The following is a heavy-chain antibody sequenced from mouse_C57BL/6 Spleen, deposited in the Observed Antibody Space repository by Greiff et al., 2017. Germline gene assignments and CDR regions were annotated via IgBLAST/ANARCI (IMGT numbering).Heavy chain of an antibody. D-gene: IGHD2-5*01. CDR3: ARDRYSNYLYAMDY. CDR2: ISDGGSYT. V-gene: IGHV5-4*01. Sequence: EVQRVESGGGLVKPGGSLKLSCAASGFTFSSYAMSWVRQTPEKRLEWVATISDGGSYTYYPDNVKGRFTISRDNAKNNLYLQMRHLKSEDTAMYYGARDRYSNYLYAMDYWGQGTSVTVSS. J-gene: IGHJ4*01. CDR1: GFTFSSYA.